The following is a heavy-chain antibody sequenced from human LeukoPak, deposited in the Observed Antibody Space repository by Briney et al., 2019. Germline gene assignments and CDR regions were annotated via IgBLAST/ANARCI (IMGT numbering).Heavy chain of an antibody. Sequence: PGTSLRLSCAVSGFTFSTYAMHWVRQAPGKGLEWVAVISYDGNNEYYADSVKGRFTISRDNSKNTLYLQMNSLRAEDTAVYYCARHRYYYDSSTYLTDYWGQGTLVTVSS. CDR3: ARHRYYYDSSTYLTDY. CDR2: ISYDGNNE. CDR1: GFTFSTYA. V-gene: IGHV3-30-3*01. J-gene: IGHJ4*02. D-gene: IGHD3-22*01.